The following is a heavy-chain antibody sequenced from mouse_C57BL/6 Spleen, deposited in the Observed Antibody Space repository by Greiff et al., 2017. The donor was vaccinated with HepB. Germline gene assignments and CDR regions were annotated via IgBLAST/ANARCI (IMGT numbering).Heavy chain of an antibody. J-gene: IGHJ2*01. D-gene: IGHD2-5*01. CDR3: ARDGSYSNAFDY. Sequence: VHVKQSGAELVKPGASVKLSCTASGFNIKDYYMHWVKQRTEQGLEWIGRIGPEDGETKYAPKFQGKATIPADTSSNTAYLQLISLTSEDTAVYYCARDGSYSNAFDYWGQGTTLTVSS. V-gene: IGHV14-2*01. CDR1: GFNIKDYY. CDR2: IGPEDGET.